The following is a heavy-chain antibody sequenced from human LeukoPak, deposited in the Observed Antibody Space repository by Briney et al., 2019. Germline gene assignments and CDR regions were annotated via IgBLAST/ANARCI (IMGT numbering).Heavy chain of an antibody. CDR1: GGSISGYY. CDR2: IYYRGSA. Sequence: ASETLSLTCSVSGGSISGYYWSWFRQPPGKGLEWIGSIYYRGSANYIPSLKSRVTISVDMSKNQFSLKLRSVTAAGSALYYCSRANYFDYWGQGILVIVSS. CDR3: SRANYFDY. J-gene: IGHJ4*02. V-gene: IGHV4-59*01.